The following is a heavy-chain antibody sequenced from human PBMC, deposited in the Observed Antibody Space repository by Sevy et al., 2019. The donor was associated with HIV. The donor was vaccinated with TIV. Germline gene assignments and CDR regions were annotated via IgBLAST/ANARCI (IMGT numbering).Heavy chain of an antibody. CDR3: APQQYSYSQVDY. D-gene: IGHD5-18*01. V-gene: IGHV5-51*01. J-gene: IGHJ4*02. Sequence: GESLKISCKGSGYNFNNYWIGWVRQMPGKGLEWMGIIYPGDSDTRYSPSFQGQVTISADKSVNTAYLQWNSLKASDTAMYYCAPQQYSYSQVDYWGQGTLVTVS. CDR1: GYNFNNYW. CDR2: IYPGDSDT.